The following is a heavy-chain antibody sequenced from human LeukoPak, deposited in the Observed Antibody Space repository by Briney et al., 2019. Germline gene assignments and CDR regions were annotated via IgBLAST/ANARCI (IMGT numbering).Heavy chain of an antibody. Sequence: SETLSLTCTVSGDSISSFYWSWIRQPAGKGLEWIGRIYTSGSTNYNPSLKSRVTISVDTSKNQFSLKLSSVTAEDMAVYYCARGPGHPMDSDFDYWGQGTLVTVSA. CDR3: ARGPGHPMDSDFDY. CDR1: GDSISSFY. V-gene: IGHV4-4*07. J-gene: IGHJ4*02. CDR2: IYTSGST. D-gene: IGHD2-2*03.